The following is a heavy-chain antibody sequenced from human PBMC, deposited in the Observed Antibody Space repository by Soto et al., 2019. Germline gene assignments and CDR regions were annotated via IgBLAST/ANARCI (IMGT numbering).Heavy chain of an antibody. CDR1: GFIFSDYA. Sequence: EVQLLESEGGLVQPGKSLRLSCAASGFIFSDYAMRWVRQAPGKGLEWVSALSGSGSSTYYADSVKGRFTISRDNLKNTVSLQMDNLTVEDTAVYYCAKAGVTRSYYYAMDVGGQGTTVTVSS. CDR3: AKAGVTRSYYYAMDV. J-gene: IGHJ6*02. V-gene: IGHV3-23*01. CDR2: LSGSGSST.